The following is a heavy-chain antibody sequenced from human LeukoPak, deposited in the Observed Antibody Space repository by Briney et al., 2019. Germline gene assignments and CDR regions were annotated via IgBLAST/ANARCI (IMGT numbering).Heavy chain of an antibody. CDR2: IYYSGST. CDR3: ARGGPGYSSGWYDY. CDR1: GGSISSASYY. D-gene: IGHD6-19*01. V-gene: IGHV4-31*02. Sequence: SETLSLSCTVSGGSISSASYYWSCISLHPGRGLEWHGYIYYSGSTYYTPSLKSRVTISVYTSKNQFSLKLSSVTAADTAVYYCARGGPGYSSGWYDYWGQGTLVTVSS. J-gene: IGHJ4*02.